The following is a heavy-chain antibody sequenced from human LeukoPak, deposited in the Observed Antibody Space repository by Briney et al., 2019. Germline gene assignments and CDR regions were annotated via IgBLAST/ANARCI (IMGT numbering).Heavy chain of an antibody. D-gene: IGHD2-2*01. J-gene: IGHJ5*02. CDR3: TRQGYCSSTRCYGENWFDP. Sequence: GGSLRLSCAVSGFTFSNAWMSWVRQAPGKGLEWVGRIRRKSDGGTTDYAAPVKGRFTISRDDSKSIAYLQMNSLKTEDTAVYYCTRQGYCSSTRCYGENWFDPWGQGTLVTVSS. CDR2: IRRKSDGGTT. V-gene: IGHV3-15*01. CDR1: GFTFSNAW.